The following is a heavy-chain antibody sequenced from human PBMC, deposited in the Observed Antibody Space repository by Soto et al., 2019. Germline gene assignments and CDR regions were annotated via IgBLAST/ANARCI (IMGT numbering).Heavy chain of an antibody. CDR3: AKASYGSGSHRVDY. CDR1: GFTFSNYV. V-gene: IGHV3-23*01. Sequence: EVQLLESGGGLVQPGGSLRISCAASGFTFSNYVMTWVRQAPGRGLEWVSGISASGGSTYYADSVKGRFTISRDNSNGILFLQMHGLGAEDTALYYCAKASYGSGSHRVDYWGQGTLVTVSS. CDR2: ISASGGST. D-gene: IGHD3-10*01. J-gene: IGHJ4*02.